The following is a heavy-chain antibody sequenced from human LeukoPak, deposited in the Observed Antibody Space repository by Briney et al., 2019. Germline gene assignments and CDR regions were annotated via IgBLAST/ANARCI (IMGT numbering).Heavy chain of an antibody. CDR2: FGTRSTSI. CDR1: GGSISSSS. J-gene: IGHJ4*02. Sequence: PSETLSLTCTVSGGSISSSSYYWGWIRQAPGTGLEWVSSFGTRSTSIYHAGSVKGRFAISRDNAKNSLYLQMNSLRAEDTALYYCAREVSEGFDFWGLGTLVTVSS. CDR3: AREVSEGFDF. V-gene: IGHV3-21*01. D-gene: IGHD3-22*01.